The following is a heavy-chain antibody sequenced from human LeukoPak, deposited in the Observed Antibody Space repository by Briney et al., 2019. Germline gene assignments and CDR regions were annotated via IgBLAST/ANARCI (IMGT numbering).Heavy chain of an antibody. J-gene: IGHJ3*02. D-gene: IGHD6-19*01. CDR1: GFTFSSYS. CDR2: ISGSSSYI. CDR3: ARDPYSSGWYKDAFDI. Sequence: PGGSLRLSCAASGFTFSSYSMNWVRQAPGKGLEWVSSISGSSSYINYADSVKGRFTISRDNAQNSLFLQLNSLRAEDTAVYYCARDPYSSGWYKDAFDIWGQGTMVTVSS. V-gene: IGHV3-21*01.